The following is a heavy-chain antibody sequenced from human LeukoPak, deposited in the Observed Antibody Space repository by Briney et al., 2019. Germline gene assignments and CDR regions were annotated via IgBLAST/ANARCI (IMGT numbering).Heavy chain of an antibody. D-gene: IGHD6-13*01. CDR2: IYYSGST. V-gene: IGHV4-59*08. J-gene: IGHJ4*02. Sequence: SETLSLTCTVSGGSISSYYWSWIRQPPGKGLEWIGYIYYSGSTNYNPSLKSRVTISVDTSKNQFSLKLSSVTAADTAVYYCARSDIFSSSWLFDYWGQGTLVTVSS. CDR3: ARSDIFSSSWLFDY. CDR1: GGSISSYY.